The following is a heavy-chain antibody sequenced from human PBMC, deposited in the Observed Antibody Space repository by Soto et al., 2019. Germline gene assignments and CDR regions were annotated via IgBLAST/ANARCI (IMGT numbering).Heavy chain of an antibody. CDR2: TYYRSKWYN. CDR1: GDSVSSNSAA. J-gene: IGHJ4*02. Sequence: SQTLSLTCAISGDSVSSNSAAWNLIRQSPSRGLEWLGRTYYRSKWYNDYAVSVKSRITINPDTSKNQFSLQLNSVTPEDTAVYYCARGLAVPVGPLDYWGQGTLVTVSS. CDR3: ARGLAVPVGPLDY. V-gene: IGHV6-1*01. D-gene: IGHD6-19*01.